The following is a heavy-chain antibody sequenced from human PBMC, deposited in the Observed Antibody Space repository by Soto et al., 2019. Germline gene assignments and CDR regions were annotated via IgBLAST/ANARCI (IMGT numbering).Heavy chain of an antibody. J-gene: IGHJ5*02. CDR3: ARKYSSSWYDWFDP. CDR1: GGSISSYY. V-gene: IGHV4-59*01. CDR2: IYYSGST. Sequence: PSETLSLTCTVSGGSISSYYWSWIRQPPGKGLEWIGYIYYSGSTNYNPSLKSRVTISVDTSKNQFSLKLSSVTAADTAVYYCARKYSSSWYDWFDPWGQGTLVTAPQ. D-gene: IGHD6-13*01.